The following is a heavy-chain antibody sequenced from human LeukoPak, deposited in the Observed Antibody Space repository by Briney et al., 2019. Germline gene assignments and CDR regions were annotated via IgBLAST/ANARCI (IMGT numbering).Heavy chain of an antibody. CDR3: ARDHGLADFDY. J-gene: IGHJ4*02. D-gene: IGHD3-22*01. V-gene: IGHV1-2*02. CDR1: GYTFTGYY. Sequence: ASVKVSCKASGYTFTGYYMHWVRQAPGQGLEWMGWINPNSGGTHYAQKFQGRVTMTRDTSISTAYMELSRLRSDDTAVYYCARDHGLADFDYWGQGTLVTVSS. CDR2: INPNSGGT.